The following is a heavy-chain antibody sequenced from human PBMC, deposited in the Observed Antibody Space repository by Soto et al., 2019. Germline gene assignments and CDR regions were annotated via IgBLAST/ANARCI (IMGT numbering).Heavy chain of an antibody. D-gene: IGHD2-2*01. J-gene: IGHJ4*02. CDR3: SRHTTGYCSSTTCQGSNY. Sequence: QLQLQESGPGLVKPSETLSLTCTVSGGSISTSSYYWDWMRQPPGRGPEWIGSVYYSGSSYYNPYIKSRGTISVDTSKNQLSLKLTSVTAADTAVYYCSRHTTGYCSSTTCQGSNYWGQGTLVTVSS. CDR2: VYYSGSS. CDR1: GGSISTSSYY. V-gene: IGHV4-39*01.